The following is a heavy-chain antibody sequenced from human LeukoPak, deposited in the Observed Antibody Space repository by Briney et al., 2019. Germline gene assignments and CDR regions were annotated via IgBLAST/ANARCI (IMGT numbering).Heavy chain of an antibody. Sequence: GESLKTSCQGSGYRFTSYWIGWVRQLPGKGLEWMGIIYPGDSDTRYSPSFQGQVTISADKSISTAYLQWSSLKASDTAMYYCARHVIRPYYYYGMDVWGQGTTVTVSS. CDR1: GYRFTSYW. CDR3: ARHVIRPYYYYGMDV. V-gene: IGHV5-51*01. CDR2: IYPGDSDT. D-gene: IGHD6-6*01. J-gene: IGHJ6*02.